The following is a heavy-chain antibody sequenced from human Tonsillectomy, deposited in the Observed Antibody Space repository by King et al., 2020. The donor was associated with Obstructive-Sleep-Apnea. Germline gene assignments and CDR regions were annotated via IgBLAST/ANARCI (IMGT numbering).Heavy chain of an antibody. J-gene: IGHJ3*02. D-gene: IGHD1-26*01. CDR1: GFTFSTYA. CDR2: ISGSGYST. V-gene: IGHV3-23*04. CDR3: AKCPPEWDLQGAFDN. Sequence: VQLVESGGGLVQPDGSLRLSCAASGFTFSTYAMSWVRQAPGKGLEWVSAISGSGYSTYYADSVKGRFTISRDNSKNTLYMQMNSLRADDTAVYYCAKCPPEWDLQGAFDNWGQGTMITVSS.